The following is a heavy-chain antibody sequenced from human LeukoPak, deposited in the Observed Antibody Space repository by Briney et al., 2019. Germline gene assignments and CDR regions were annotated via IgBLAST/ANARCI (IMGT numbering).Heavy chain of an antibody. Sequence: SVKVSCKASGGTFSSYAISWVRQAPGQGLEWMGGIIPIFGTANYAQKFQGRVTITADESTSTAYMELSSLRSEDTAVYYCARGDLATDSSGYYYWFDPWGQGTLVTVSS. D-gene: IGHD3-22*01. CDR2: IIPIFGTA. V-gene: IGHV1-69*13. CDR1: GGTFSSYA. J-gene: IGHJ5*02. CDR3: ARGDLATDSSGYYYWFDP.